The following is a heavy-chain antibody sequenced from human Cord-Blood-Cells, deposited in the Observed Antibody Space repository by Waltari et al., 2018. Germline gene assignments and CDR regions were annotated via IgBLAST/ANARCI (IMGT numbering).Heavy chain of an antibody. Sequence: QVQLVQSGAEVKKPGASVKVSCKASGYTFTSYYMHWVRQAPGQGLEWMGIINPSSGSTSYAQKFQGRVTMTRDTSTSTVYMELSSLRSEDTAVYYCARDRRIISGSYYYYYGMDVWGQGTTVTVSS. D-gene: IGHD1-26*01. J-gene: IGHJ6*02. CDR1: GYTFTSYY. V-gene: IGHV1-46*03. CDR2: INPSSGST. CDR3: ARDRRIISGSYYYYYGMDV.